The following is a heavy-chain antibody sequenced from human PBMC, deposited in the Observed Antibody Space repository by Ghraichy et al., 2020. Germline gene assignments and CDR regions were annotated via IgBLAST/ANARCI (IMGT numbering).Heavy chain of an antibody. CDR3: AKEGGGARGSYFFDL. Sequence: GGSLRLSCAASGYSFRIYDMSWVRQAPGKGLEWVSSVSGGSFNRTYYADSVKGRFAISRDNSKNMVYLQMNSLRAEDTAVYFCAKEGGGARGSYFFDLWGQGTLVSVSS. V-gene: IGHV3-23*01. D-gene: IGHD1-26*01. CDR2: VSGGSFNRT. CDR1: GYSFRIYD. J-gene: IGHJ4*02.